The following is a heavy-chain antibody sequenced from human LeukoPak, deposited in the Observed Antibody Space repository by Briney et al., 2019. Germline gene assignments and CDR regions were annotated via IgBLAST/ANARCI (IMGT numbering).Heavy chain of an antibody. D-gene: IGHD3-3*01. CDR1: GFMFNTYS. Sequence: GGSLRLSCAASGFMFNTYSMNWVRQAPGKGLEWVSYIKSSSDTIYYADSVKGRFTISRDNAKNSLYLQKNSLRDEDTAVYFCVRSLEFDYWGQGTLVTVSS. CDR3: VRSLEFDY. V-gene: IGHV3-48*02. CDR2: IKSSSDTI. J-gene: IGHJ4*02.